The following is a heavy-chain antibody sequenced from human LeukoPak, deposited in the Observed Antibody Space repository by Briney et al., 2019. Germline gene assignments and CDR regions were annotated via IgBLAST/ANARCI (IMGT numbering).Heavy chain of an antibody. CDR2: IYYSGST. CDR1: GGSISSSSYY. D-gene: IGHD3-10*01. CDR3: ARVAMGYYGSGSYYNVAWFDP. Sequence: SETLSLTCTVSGGSISSSSYYWAWIRQPPGKGLEWIGTIYYSGSTYYNASLKSRVTISVDTSKNQFSLKLSSVTAADTAVYYCARVAMGYYGSGSYYNVAWFDPWGQGTLVTVSS. J-gene: IGHJ5*02. V-gene: IGHV4-39*07.